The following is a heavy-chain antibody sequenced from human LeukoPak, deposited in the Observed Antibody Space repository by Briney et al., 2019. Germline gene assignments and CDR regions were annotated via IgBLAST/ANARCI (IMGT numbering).Heavy chain of an antibody. Sequence: SETLSLTCTVSGGSLSGYFWTWIRQPAGKGLEWIGRMYSTGRNNYNPSLKSRVTMSLDASKNHFSRNLTSVTPADTAVYYCARKPTSGRKPTGGRPLNYWGRGTLVPSPS. J-gene: IGHJ4*02. CDR1: GGSLSGYF. CDR3: ARKPTSGRKPTGGRPLNY. CDR2: MYSTGRN. D-gene: IGHD2-8*02. V-gene: IGHV4-4*07.